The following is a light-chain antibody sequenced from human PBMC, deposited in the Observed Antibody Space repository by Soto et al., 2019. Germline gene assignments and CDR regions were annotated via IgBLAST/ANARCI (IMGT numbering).Light chain of an antibody. V-gene: IGKV3-15*01. CDR3: QQYGNSPIT. CDR1: QSLRSS. CDR2: DAS. J-gene: IGKJ5*01. Sequence: EIGMTQSPATLSVSPGERATLSCRASQSLRSSLAWYQQKPGQAPRLLIYDASTRATGIPARFSGSGSGTDFTLTTSRLEPEDFAVYYCQQYGNSPITFGQGTRLEI.